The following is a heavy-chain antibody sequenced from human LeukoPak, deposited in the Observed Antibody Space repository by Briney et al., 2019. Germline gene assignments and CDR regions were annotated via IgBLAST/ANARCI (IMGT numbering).Heavy chain of an antibody. J-gene: IGHJ4*02. D-gene: IGHD3-22*01. CDR1: GGSISSGGYY. CDR3: ARDRRSGSFDY. CDR2: IYYSWST. V-gene: IGHV4-31*03. Sequence: SETLSLTCTVSGGSISSGGYYWSWIRQHPWKGLEWIGYIYYSWSTYYNPSLKSRVTISVDTSKNQFSLKLSSVTAADTAVYYCARDRRSGSFDYWGQGTLVTVSS.